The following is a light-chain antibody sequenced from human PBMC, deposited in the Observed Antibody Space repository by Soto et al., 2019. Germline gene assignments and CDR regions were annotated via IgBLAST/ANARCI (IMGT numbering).Light chain of an antibody. J-gene: IGKJ3*01. Sequence: DIQMTQSPSSLSASVVDRITITCLAIRVISSWLAWYRQKPGKVPKLLIYSASNLQSGAPSRFRGSGSGTDFTLTISSLQPEDFATYYCLQDYDYPFTFGPVTKGDN. CDR3: LQDYDYPFT. CDR1: RVISSW. V-gene: IGKV1D-16*01. CDR2: SAS.